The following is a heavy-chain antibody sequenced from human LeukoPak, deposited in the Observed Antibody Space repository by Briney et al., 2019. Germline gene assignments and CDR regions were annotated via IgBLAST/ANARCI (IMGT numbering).Heavy chain of an antibody. Sequence: SETLSLTCTVSGGSISSYYWSWIRQPAGKGLEWIGRIHTRSTNYNPSLKSRVTISVDTSKNQFSLKLSSVTAADTAVYYCARRGDGPSFLWFGALNAFDIWGQGTMVTVSS. CDR1: GGSISSYY. CDR3: ARRGDGPSFLWFGALNAFDI. V-gene: IGHV4-4*07. CDR2: IHTRST. J-gene: IGHJ3*02. D-gene: IGHD3-10*01.